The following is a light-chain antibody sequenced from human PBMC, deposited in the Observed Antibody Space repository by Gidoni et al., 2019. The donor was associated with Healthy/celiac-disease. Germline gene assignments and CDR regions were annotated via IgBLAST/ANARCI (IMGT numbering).Light chain of an antibody. Sequence: DIQMTQSPSTLSASGGDRVTITCRASQSISSWLAWYQQKPGKAPKLLIYKASSLASGVPSRFSCSGSGTEFTLTISSLQPDDFATYYCQQYNSYSPWTFGQGTKVEIK. CDR3: QQYNSYSPWT. J-gene: IGKJ1*01. CDR1: QSISSW. V-gene: IGKV1-5*03. CDR2: KAS.